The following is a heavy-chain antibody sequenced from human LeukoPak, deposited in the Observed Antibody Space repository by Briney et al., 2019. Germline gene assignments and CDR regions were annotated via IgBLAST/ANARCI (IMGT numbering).Heavy chain of an antibody. V-gene: IGHV1-18*04. CDR3: ATSSSSWYYFDY. J-gene: IGHJ4*02. D-gene: IGHD6-13*01. CDR1: GYTFTSYG. Sequence: ASVKVSCKASGYTFTSYGIRWVRQAPGQGLEWMGWISAYNGNTNYAQKLQGRVTMTTDTSTSTAYMELRSLRSDDTAVYYCATSSSSWYYFDYWGREPWTPSPQ. CDR2: ISAYNGNT.